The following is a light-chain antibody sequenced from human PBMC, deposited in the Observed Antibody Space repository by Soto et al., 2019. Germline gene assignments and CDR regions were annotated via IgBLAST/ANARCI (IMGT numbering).Light chain of an antibody. Sequence: DIQMTQSPSSLSASVEDRDNITCRASQGISNYLAWYQQKPGKVPKLLIYAASTLQSGVPSRFSGSGSGTDFTLTISSLQPEDVATYYCQKYNSAPRTFGQGTKVDIK. J-gene: IGKJ1*01. V-gene: IGKV1-27*01. CDR3: QKYNSAPRT. CDR2: AAS. CDR1: QGISNY.